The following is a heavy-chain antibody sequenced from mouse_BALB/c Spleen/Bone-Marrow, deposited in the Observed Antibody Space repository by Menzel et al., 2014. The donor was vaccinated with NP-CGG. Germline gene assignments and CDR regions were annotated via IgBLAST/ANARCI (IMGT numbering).Heavy chain of an antibody. CDR1: GYIFSSYW. V-gene: IGHV1-9*01. J-gene: IGHJ4*01. CDR3: ARGLYGNYGE. CDR2: ILPGSGRA. Sequence: QVQLKESGAELMKPGASVKISCKATGYIFSSYWIEWIKQRPGRGLEWIGEILPGSGRANHNENFKGKATFTADTSSNTAYMQLSSLTSEDSAVYYCARGLYGNYGEWGQGASVTVSS. D-gene: IGHD2-1*01.